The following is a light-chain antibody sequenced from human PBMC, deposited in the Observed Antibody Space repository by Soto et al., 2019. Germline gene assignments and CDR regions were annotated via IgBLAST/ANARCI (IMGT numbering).Light chain of an antibody. Sequence: DIVMTQSPDSLAVSLGERATINCKSSQSVLYSADNKNYLTWYQQKPGQPPKLLIYWASTRESGVPDRFSGSGSGTDFTLTISSLQAEGVAVYYCQQYYITPLTFGGGTKVDIK. CDR3: QQYYITPLT. V-gene: IGKV4-1*01. CDR2: WAS. J-gene: IGKJ4*01. CDR1: QSVLYSADNKNY.